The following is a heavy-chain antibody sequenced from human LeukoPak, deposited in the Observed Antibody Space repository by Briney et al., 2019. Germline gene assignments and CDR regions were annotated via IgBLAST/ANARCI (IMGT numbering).Heavy chain of an antibody. J-gene: IGHJ4*02. CDR3: ARGKRGGREDY. D-gene: IGHD1-1*01. CDR2: IYYSGST. Sequence: SETLSLTCTVSGGSISSYYWSWIRQPPGEGLEWVGYIYYSGSTNYNPSLKSRVTISVDTYKTQFSLKLSSGTAADTAVYCWARGKRGGREDYWGQGTLVTVSS. V-gene: IGHV4-59*01. CDR1: GGSISSYY.